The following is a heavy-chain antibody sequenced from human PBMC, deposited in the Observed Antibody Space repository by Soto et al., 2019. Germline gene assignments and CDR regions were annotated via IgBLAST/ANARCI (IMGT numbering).Heavy chain of an antibody. CDR2: MNSDGSTI. J-gene: IGHJ2*01. Sequence: EGQLVESGGGLVQPGGSLRLSCAASGFTFSDYWVHWVRQVPGKGLVWVSRMNSDGSTISYADSVKGRFTISRDNAKNTVYLQMNSLTAEDTAVYSCARVGQGFWYFDLWGRGTLVTVSS. V-gene: IGHV3-74*01. CDR3: ARVGQGFWYFDL. CDR1: GFTFSDYW.